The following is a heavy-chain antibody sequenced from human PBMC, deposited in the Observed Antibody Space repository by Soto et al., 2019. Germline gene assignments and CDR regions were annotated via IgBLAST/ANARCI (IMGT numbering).Heavy chain of an antibody. V-gene: IGHV1-3*01. J-gene: IGHJ4*02. Sequence: ASVKVSCKASGYTFTSYAMHWVRQAPGQRLEWMGWINAGNGNTKYSQKFQGRVTITRDTSASTAYMELSSLRSEDTAVYYCASLYGGTDRVDYWGQGTLVTVSS. CDR1: GYTFTSYA. CDR3: ASLYGGTDRVDY. CDR2: INAGNGNT. D-gene: IGHD4-17*01.